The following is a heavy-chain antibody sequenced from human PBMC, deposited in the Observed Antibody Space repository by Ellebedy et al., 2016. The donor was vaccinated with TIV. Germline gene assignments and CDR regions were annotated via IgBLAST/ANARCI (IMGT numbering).Heavy chain of an antibody. J-gene: IGHJ4*02. CDR3: AKLRGGTVVVTPFDY. Sequence: GGSLRLXXAASGFTFSSYGMHWVRQAPGKGLEWVAVISYDGSNKYYADSVKGRFTISRDNSKNTLYLQMNSLRAEDTAVYYCAKLRGGTVVVTPFDYWGQGTLVTVSS. V-gene: IGHV3-30*18. D-gene: IGHD2-21*02. CDR1: GFTFSSYG. CDR2: ISYDGSNK.